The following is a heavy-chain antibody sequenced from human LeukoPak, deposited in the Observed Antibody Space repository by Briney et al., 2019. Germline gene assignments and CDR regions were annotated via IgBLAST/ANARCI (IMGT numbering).Heavy chain of an antibody. V-gene: IGHV3-30*19. Sequence: GGSLRLSCAASGFIFSTFGMHWVRQAPGKGLEWVAVISLDGSTEFYADSAKGRFTISRDTASNTMHLEMNNLRIEDTAVYYCMRDYMGWFDPWGQGSLVTVSS. CDR1: GFIFSTFG. CDR3: MRDYMGWFDP. D-gene: IGHD3-10*01. J-gene: IGHJ5*02. CDR2: ISLDGSTE.